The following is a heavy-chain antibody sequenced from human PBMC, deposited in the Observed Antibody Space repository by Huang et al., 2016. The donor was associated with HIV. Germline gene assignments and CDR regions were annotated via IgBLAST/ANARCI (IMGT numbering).Heavy chain of an antibody. CDR2: ILYEGKNK. D-gene: IGHD3-10*01. CDR1: GISFSDSG. J-gene: IGHJ4*02. V-gene: IGHV3-30*18. Sequence: QVQLVESGGGVVEPGRSLRVSCAASGISFSDSGMDWVRQGPGKGLEWVACILYEGKNKFYADSVKGRFTISRDNSKNTVYLQMNSLRAGDTAVYYCAKERRAYYYGSGIEYWGQGARVTVSS. CDR3: AKERRAYYYGSGIEY.